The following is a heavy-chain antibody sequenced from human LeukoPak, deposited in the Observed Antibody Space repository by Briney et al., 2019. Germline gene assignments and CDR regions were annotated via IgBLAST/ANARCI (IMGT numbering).Heavy chain of an antibody. D-gene: IGHD1-26*01. CDR1: GGSISSYY. CDR3: ARVMGATSSVFDY. J-gene: IGHJ4*02. V-gene: IGHV4-59*01. CDR2: IYYSGGT. Sequence: SETLSLTCTVSGGSISSYYWSWIRQPPGKGLEWIGYIYYSGGTNYNPSLKSRVTISVDTSKNQFSLKLSSVTAADTAVYYCARVMGATSSVFDYWGQGIQVTVSS.